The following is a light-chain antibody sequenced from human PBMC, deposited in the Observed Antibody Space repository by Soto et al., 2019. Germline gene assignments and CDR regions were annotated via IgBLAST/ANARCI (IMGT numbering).Light chain of an antibody. CDR2: GNT. Sequence: QSVLTQPPSVSGAPGQRVTISCTGSSSNIGSTYDVQWYQQLPGTAPKLLIHGNTDRPSGVPDRFSGSKSGTSASLAITRLQADDEADYYCQSYDDCLSVHYVFGTGTKVTVL. J-gene: IGLJ1*01. CDR3: QSYDDCLSVHYV. CDR1: SSNIGSTYD. V-gene: IGLV1-40*01.